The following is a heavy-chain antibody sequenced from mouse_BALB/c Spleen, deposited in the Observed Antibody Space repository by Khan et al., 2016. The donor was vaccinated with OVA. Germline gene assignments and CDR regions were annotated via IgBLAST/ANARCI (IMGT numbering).Heavy chain of an antibody. CDR2: INPYNAGT. CDR3: AREASSWDFSFPY. CDR1: GYTFTNYV. V-gene: IGHV1S136*01. J-gene: IGHJ3*01. D-gene: IGHD4-1*01. Sequence: VQLKESGPERVEPGASVKMSCKAAGYTFTNYVMHWVKQKPGQGLEWIGYINPYNAGTSYNEKFKGKATQTSDISSTTAYMELSRLTSEDSAVYYCAREASSWDFSFPYWGQATLVTVSA.